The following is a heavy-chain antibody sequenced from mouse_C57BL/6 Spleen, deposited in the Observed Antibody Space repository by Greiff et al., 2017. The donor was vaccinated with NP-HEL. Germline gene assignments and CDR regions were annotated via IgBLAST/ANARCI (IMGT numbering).Heavy chain of an antibody. J-gene: IGHJ3*01. CDR1: GYTFTSYW. D-gene: IGHD1-1*01. Sequence: QVQLQQPGAELVRPGTSVKLSCKASGYTFTSYWMHWVKQRPGQGLEWIGVIDPSDSYTNSNQKFKGKATLTVDTSSSTAYMQLSSLTSEDSAVYYCARADYYGSSFAYWGQGTLVTVSA. V-gene: IGHV1-59*01. CDR3: ARADYYGSSFAY. CDR2: IDPSDSYT.